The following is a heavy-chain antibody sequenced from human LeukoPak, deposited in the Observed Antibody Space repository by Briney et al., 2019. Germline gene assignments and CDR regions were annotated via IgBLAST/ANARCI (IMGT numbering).Heavy chain of an antibody. CDR2: ISYDGSNK. V-gene: IGHV3-30-3*01. CDR3: ARGGAFDH. CDR1: GFTFSSYA. D-gene: IGHD1-26*01. J-gene: IGHJ4*02. Sequence: GGSLRLSCAASGFTFSSYAMHWVRQAPGKGLEWVAVISYDGSNKYYADSVKGRFTISRDNSKNTLYLQMNSLRAEDTAVYYCARGGAFDHWGQGTLVTVSS.